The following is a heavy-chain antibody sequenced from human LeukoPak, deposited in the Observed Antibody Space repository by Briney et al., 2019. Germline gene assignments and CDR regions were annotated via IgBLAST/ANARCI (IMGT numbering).Heavy chain of an antibody. D-gene: IGHD4-17*01. V-gene: IGHV3-23*01. CDR2: ISGSGGIT. CDR3: AKSSGYGDYDYYYYYMDV. CDR1: GFTFSNYA. Sequence: GGSRRLSCAASGFTFSNYAMNWVRQAPEKGLEWVSVISGSGGITYYTDSVKGRFTISRDNSKDTLYLQMNSLRVEDTAVYYCAKSSGYGDYDYYYYYMDVWGKGTTVTVSS. J-gene: IGHJ6*03.